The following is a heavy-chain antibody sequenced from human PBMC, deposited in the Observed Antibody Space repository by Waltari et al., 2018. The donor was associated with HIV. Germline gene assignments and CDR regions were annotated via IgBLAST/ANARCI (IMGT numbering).Heavy chain of an antibody. V-gene: IGHV1-2*02. J-gene: IGHJ4*02. CDR1: WYPFTDSF. CDR3: ARDRVAGVRRNGNDF. CDR2: VNTHNGET. Sequence: QVQLVQSGAEVKKRGASARVSCKASWYPFTDSFIHWIRQDSGKGLEWMGWVNTHNGETTYAQKFQGRVTMTRETSSSTIYMDRSGLTTDDTAVFYCARDRVAGVRRNGNDFWGQGTLVTVSS. D-gene: IGHD2-8*01.